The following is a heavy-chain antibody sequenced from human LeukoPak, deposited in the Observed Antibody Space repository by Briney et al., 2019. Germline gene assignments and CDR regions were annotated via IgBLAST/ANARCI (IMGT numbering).Heavy chain of an antibody. D-gene: IGHD5-18*01. CDR2: INHSGST. V-gene: IGHV4-34*01. Sequence: SETLSLTCTVSGGSISSYYWSWIRQPPGKGLEWIGEINHSGSTNYNPSLKSRVTISEDTSKNKFSLKLSSVTAADTAVYYCATRAAKPRGYSYGYLAYFDYWGQGTLVTVSS. CDR3: ATRAAKPRGYSYGYLAYFDY. CDR1: GGSISSYY. J-gene: IGHJ4*02.